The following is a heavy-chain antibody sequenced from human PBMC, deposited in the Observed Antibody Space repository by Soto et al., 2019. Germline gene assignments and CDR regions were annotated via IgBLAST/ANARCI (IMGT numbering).Heavy chain of an antibody. CDR1: GGSISSYY. V-gene: IGHV4-59*08. CDR3: ARHVRWLGFGELPHYYYYYYMDV. D-gene: IGHD3-10*01. Sequence: SETLSLTCTVSGGSISSYYWSWIRQPPGKGLEWIGYIYYSGSTNYNPSLKSRVTISIDTSKNQFSLKLSSVTAADTAVYYCARHVRWLGFGELPHYYYYYYMDVWGKGTTVTVSS. CDR2: IYYSGST. J-gene: IGHJ6*03.